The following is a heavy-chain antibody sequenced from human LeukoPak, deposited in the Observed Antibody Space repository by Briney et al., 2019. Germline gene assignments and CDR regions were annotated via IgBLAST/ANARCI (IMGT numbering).Heavy chain of an antibody. D-gene: IGHD3-22*01. V-gene: IGHV3-7*01. CDR3: ARDRRNYYDSSGYYDY. Sequence: GGSLRLPCAASGFTFSSYWMSWVRQAPGKGLEWVANIKQEGSEKYYVDSVKGRFTISRENAKNSLYLQMNNLRAEDTAVYYCARDRRNYYDSSGYYDYWGQGTLVTVSS. CDR1: GFTFSSYW. J-gene: IGHJ4*02. CDR2: IKQEGSEK.